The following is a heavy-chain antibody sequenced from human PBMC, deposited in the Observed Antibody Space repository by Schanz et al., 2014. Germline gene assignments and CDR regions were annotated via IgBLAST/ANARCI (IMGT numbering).Heavy chain of an antibody. D-gene: IGHD2-2*01. CDR1: GYSFSTYA. Sequence: QVHLVQSESELKNPGASVKVSCKTSGYSFSTYAMNWVRQAPGQGLEWMGLINTKTGNPTYAQGFTGRFVFSLDTSVSTTHLQITNLKADDTAVYYCARGYCAGTSCPIFDYWGQGTLVTVSS. CDR2: INTKTGNP. V-gene: IGHV7-4-1*02. CDR3: ARGYCAGTSCPIFDY. J-gene: IGHJ4*02.